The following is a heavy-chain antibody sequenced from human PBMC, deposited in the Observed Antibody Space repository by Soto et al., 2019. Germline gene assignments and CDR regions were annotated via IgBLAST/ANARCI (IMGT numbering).Heavy chain of an antibody. CDR1: GGTFSSYT. CDR2: IIPVLGLP. CDR3: ERDRCSSTTGARGYWYFDL. V-gene: IGHV1-69*08. J-gene: IGHJ2*01. D-gene: IGHD2-2*01. Sequence: QVQLVQSGAEVKKPGSSVKVSCKASGGTFSSYTISWVRQAPGQGLEWMGRIIPVLGLPNYAQKFQGRVTITAEQSTSTAYMELSRMRSEDTAVYYWERDRCSSTTGARGYWYFDLWGRGTLVTVTS.